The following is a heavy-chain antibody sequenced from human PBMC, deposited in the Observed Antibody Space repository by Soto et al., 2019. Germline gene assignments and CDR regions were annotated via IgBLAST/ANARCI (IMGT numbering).Heavy chain of an antibody. CDR3: AKGQPQGYYYYGMDV. V-gene: IGHV3-23*04. J-gene: IGHJ6*02. Sequence: EVQLVESGGGLVQPGGSLRLSCAASGFTFRAYWMHWVRQAPGKGLVWVSAISGSGGSTYYADSVKGRFTISRDNSKNTLYLQMNSLRAEDTAVYYCAKGQPQGYYYYGMDVWGQGTTVTVSS. CDR1: GFTFRAYW. CDR2: ISGSGGST.